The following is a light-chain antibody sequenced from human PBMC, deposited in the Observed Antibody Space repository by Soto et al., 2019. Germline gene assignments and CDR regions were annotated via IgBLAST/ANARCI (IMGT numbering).Light chain of an antibody. V-gene: IGKV3D-15*01. CDR2: GAS. CDR3: QQYNNWHL. J-gene: IGKJ4*01. Sequence: EIVMTQSPSTLSVSPGDRVTLSCRASQSVRSNFAWYQQKPGQAPRVLIYGASTRATGIPARLSGSGSGTAFTLPISSLQSEDSAVYYCQQYNNWHLFGGGTKVDIK. CDR1: QSVRSN.